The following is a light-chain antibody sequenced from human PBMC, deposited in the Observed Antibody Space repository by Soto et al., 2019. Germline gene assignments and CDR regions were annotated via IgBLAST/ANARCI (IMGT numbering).Light chain of an antibody. V-gene: IGLV1-40*01. CDR3: QSYDSSLSGSV. CDR1: SSNIGAGYD. Sequence: QAVVTQPPSVSGAPGQRVTISCTGSSSNIGAGYDVHWYQQLPGTAPKLLIYGNSNRPSGVPDRFSGSKSGTSASLAITGLQGEDEADYDCQSYDSSLSGSVFGGGTKLTVL. CDR2: GNS. J-gene: IGLJ2*01.